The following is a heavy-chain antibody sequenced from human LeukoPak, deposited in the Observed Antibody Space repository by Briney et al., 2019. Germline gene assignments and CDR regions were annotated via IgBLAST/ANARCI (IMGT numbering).Heavy chain of an antibody. CDR3: ARIYYDFWSGYYTPRYFDY. J-gene: IGHJ4*02. Sequence: PSQTLSLTCTVSGGSISSGSYYWSWIRQPAGKGLEWIGRIYTSGSTNYNPSLKSRVTISVDTSKNQFSLKLSSVTAADTAVYYCARIYYDFWSGYYTPRYFDYWGQGTLVTVSS. CDR2: IYTSGST. V-gene: IGHV4-61*02. CDR1: GGSISSGSYY. D-gene: IGHD3-3*01.